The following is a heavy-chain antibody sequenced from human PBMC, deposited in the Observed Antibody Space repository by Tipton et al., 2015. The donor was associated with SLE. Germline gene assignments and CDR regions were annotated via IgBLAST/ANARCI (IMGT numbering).Heavy chain of an antibody. CDR1: GGSFSGHN. Sequence: TLSLTCAVYGGSFSGHNWSWIRQPPGKGLEWIGEINHSGSTNYNPSLKSRVTISVDTSKNQFSLNLTSVTAADTAVYYCATGRVVRFRGTLPEYAFNIWGQGTMVTVSS. J-gene: IGHJ3*02. CDR2: INHSGST. CDR3: ATGRVVRFRGTLPEYAFNI. D-gene: IGHD3-3*01. V-gene: IGHV4-34*01.